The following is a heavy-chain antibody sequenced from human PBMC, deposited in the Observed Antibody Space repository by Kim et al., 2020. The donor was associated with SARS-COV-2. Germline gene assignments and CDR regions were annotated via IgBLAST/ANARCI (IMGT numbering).Heavy chain of an antibody. V-gene: IGHV3-30*18. J-gene: IGHJ4*02. CDR1: GFTFSSYG. CDR3: AKDQGDSSGCTIDY. CDR2: ISYDGSNK. Sequence: GGSLRLSCAASGFTFSSYGMHWVRQAPGKGLEWVAVISYDGSNKYYADSVKGRFTISRDNSKNTLYLQMNSLRAEDTAVYYCAKDQGDSSGCTIDYWGQG. D-gene: IGHD6-19*01.